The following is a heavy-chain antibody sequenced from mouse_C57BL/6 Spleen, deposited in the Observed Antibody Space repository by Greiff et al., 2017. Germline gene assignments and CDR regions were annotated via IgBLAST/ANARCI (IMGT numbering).Heavy chain of an antibody. J-gene: IGHJ3*01. V-gene: IGHV1-80*01. CDR3: ARVGGYYYGGFAY. CDR2: IYPGDGDT. Sequence: QVTLKECGAELVKPGASVKISCKASGYAFSSYWMNWVKQRPGKGLEWIGQIYPGDGDTNYNGKFKGKATLTADKSSSTAYMQLSSLTSEDSAVYFCARVGGYYYGGFAYWGQGTLVTVSA. D-gene: IGHD1-1*01. CDR1: GYAFSSYW.